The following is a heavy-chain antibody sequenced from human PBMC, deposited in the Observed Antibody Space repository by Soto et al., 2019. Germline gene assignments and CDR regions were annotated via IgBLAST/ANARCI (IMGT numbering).Heavy chain of an antibody. CDR3: VGGSLYIFDSSGTELWFDP. Sequence: SETLSLTCTVSGGSVSANSYYWNWIRLPTGKGLQWVGHIYRTGIIQYSPSFKNRALISLDTPKNQSSLRLISVTVAATAVYYCVGGSLYIFDSSGTELWFDPWGQGALVTVSS. V-gene: IGHV4-61*01. J-gene: IGHJ5*02. D-gene: IGHD6-19*01. CDR2: IYRTGII. CDR1: GGSVSANSYY.